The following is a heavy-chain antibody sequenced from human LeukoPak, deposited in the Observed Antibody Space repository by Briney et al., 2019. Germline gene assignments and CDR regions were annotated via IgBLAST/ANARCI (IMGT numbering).Heavy chain of an antibody. J-gene: IGHJ4*02. CDR1: GYTLTELS. CDR2: FDPEDGET. CDR3: ATGLHYYDSSGYSDY. Sequence: ASVKVSCKVSGYTLTELSMHWVRQAPGKGLEWMGGFDPEDGETIYAQKFQGRVTITEDTSTDTAYMELSSLRSEDTAVYYCATGLHYYDSSGYSDYWGQGTLVTVSS. V-gene: IGHV1-24*01. D-gene: IGHD3-22*01.